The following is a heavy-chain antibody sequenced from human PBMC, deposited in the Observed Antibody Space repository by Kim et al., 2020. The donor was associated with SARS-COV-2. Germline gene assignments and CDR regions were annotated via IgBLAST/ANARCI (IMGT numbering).Heavy chain of an antibody. V-gene: IGHV4-59*08. CDR3: ARQRGSGSYYIQFDP. Sequence: PSPKRRITISVDTSKNQFSLKLNSVTAADTAVYYCARQRGSGSYYIQFDPWGQGTLVTVSS. J-gene: IGHJ5*02. D-gene: IGHD3-10*01.